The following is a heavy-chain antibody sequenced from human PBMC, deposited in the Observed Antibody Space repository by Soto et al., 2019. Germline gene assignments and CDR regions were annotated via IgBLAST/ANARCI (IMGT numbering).Heavy chain of an antibody. Sequence: EVQLVESGGGLVQPGGSLELSCAASGFTFTASAMHWVRQASGKGLEWVGRIRSEVNSFATAYAASVKGRFIISRDDSKDTAYLQMNSLRTEDTAVYYCARLAVGYDTLTGGDYWGQGILVTVSS. D-gene: IGHD3-9*01. J-gene: IGHJ4*02. CDR2: IRSEVNSFAT. V-gene: IGHV3-73*02. CDR3: ARLAVGYDTLTGGDY. CDR1: GFTFTASA.